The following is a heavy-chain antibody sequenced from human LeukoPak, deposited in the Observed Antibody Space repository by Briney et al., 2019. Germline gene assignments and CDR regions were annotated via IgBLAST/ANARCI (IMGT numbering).Heavy chain of an antibody. CDR2: ISSGSSTI. CDR3: ARDQRAPAYGMDV. CDR1: GFXFSTYS. Sequence: GGSLRVSCAASGFXFSTYSINWVRQAPGKGLEWVSYISSGSSTIYYADTVKGRFTISRDNAKNSLYLEMNSLRDEDTAVYYSARDQRAPAYGMDVWGQGTTVTVSS. V-gene: IGHV3-48*02. J-gene: IGHJ6*02. D-gene: IGHD6-25*01.